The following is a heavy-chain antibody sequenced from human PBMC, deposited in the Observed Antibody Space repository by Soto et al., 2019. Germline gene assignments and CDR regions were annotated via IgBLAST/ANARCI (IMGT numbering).Heavy chain of an antibody. J-gene: IGHJ4*02. CDR2: ISYDGSKE. Sequence: GGSLRRSCAASGFNFNSFDMHWARQAPGKGLEWVAVISYDGSKENYADSVKGRFTISRDRSENTVYLQMNSLRAGDTAVYYCARVRYEFYYDNGGPILYWGQGTLVTVSS. CDR1: GFNFNSFD. V-gene: IGHV3-30-3*01. D-gene: IGHD3-22*01. CDR3: ARVRYEFYYDNGGPILY.